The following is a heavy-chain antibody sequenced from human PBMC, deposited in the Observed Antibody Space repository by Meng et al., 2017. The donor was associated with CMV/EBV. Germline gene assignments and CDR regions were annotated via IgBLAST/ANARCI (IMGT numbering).Heavy chain of an antibody. D-gene: IGHD6-6*01. CDR2: ISVYKGDT. Sequence: ASVKVSCKASGYVFTSYDINWVRQAPGQGLEWLGWISVYKGDTNYAQKVQGRVTLTADTSTSTAYMELRGLRSDDTAVYYCARGNSSYRRSFYYGMDVWGQGTTVTVSS. CDR3: ARGNSSYRRSFYYGMDV. CDR1: GYVFTSYD. V-gene: IGHV1-18*01. J-gene: IGHJ6*02.